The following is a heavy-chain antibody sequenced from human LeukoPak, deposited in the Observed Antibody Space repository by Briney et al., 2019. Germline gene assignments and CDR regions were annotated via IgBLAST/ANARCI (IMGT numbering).Heavy chain of an antibody. V-gene: IGHV3-7*03. J-gene: IGHJ4*02. CDR2: INQDGSEK. CDR3: ARSNYYSYGYFDY. CDR1: GFTFSSYG. D-gene: IGHD5-18*01. Sequence: GGSLRLSCAASGFTFSSYGMHWVRQAPGKGLEWVANINQDGSEKYYVDSVKGRFTISRDNAKNSLYLQMNSLRAEDTAVYYCARSNYYSYGYFDYWGQGTLVTVSS.